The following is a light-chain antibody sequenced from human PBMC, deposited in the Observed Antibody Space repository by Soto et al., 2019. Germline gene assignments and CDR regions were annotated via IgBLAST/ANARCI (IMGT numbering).Light chain of an antibody. Sequence: IRMTQSPSSFSASTGDRVTITCRASQGISSYLAWYQQKPGKAPKLLIYAASTLQSGVPSRFSGSGSGTDFTLTISCLQSEDFATYYCQQYYSYPSLTFGQGPKVDIK. V-gene: IGKV1-8*01. CDR3: QQYYSYPSLT. CDR2: AAS. CDR1: QGISSY. J-gene: IGKJ1*01.